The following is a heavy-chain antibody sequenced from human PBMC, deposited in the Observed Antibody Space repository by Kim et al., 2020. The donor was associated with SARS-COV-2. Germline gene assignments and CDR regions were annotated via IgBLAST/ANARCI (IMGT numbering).Heavy chain of an antibody. Sequence: SVKVSCKASGGTFSSYTISWVRQAPGQGLEWMGRIIPILGIANYAQKFQGRVTITADKSTSTAYMELSSLRSEDTAVYYCASPYSSSLDTYYFDYWGQGTLVTVSS. V-gene: IGHV1-69*02. D-gene: IGHD6-13*01. CDR1: GGTFSSYT. CDR3: ASPYSSSLDTYYFDY. CDR2: IIPILGIA. J-gene: IGHJ4*02.